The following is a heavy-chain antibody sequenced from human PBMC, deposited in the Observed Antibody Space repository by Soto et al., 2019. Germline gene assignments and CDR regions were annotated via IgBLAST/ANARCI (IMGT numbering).Heavy chain of an antibody. CDR3: ARATTGTTHDAFDI. J-gene: IGHJ3*02. D-gene: IGHD1-1*01. CDR2: IYYSGST. Sequence: PXETLSLTCTVSGCSISSGGYYWSWIRQHPGKGLEWIGYIYYSGSTYYNPSLKSRVTISVDTSKNQFSLKLSSVTAADTAVYYCARATTGTTHDAFDIWGQGTMVTVSS. V-gene: IGHV4-31*03. CDR1: GCSISSGGYY.